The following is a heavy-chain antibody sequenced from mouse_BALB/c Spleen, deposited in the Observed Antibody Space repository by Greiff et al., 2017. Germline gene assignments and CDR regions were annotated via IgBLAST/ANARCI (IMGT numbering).Heavy chain of an antibody. J-gene: IGHJ4*01. V-gene: IGHV3-8*02. D-gene: IGHD2-14*01. CDR1: GDSITSGY. CDR2: ISYSGST. CDR3: ARWGYRYDDAMDY. Sequence: EVKVVESGPSLVKPSQTLSLTCSVTGDSITSGYWNWIRKFPGNKLEYMGYISYSGSTYYNPSLKSRISITRDTSKNQYYLQLNSVTTEDTATYYCARWGYRYDDAMDYWGQGTSVTVSS.